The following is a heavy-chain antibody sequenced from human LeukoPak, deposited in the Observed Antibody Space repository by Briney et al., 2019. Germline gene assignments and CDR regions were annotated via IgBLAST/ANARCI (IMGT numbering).Heavy chain of an antibody. CDR1: GVSFSSYY. Sequence: SETLSLTCTVSGVSFSSYYWSWIRQPPGKRLEYIGYIHYSGGANYNPSLRSRVTMSVDTSKNQFSLRLSSVTVADTAMYYCARGAIVGATADYWGQGTLVTVSS. V-gene: IGHV4-59*01. D-gene: IGHD1-26*01. J-gene: IGHJ4*02. CDR3: ARGAIVGATADY. CDR2: IHYSGGA.